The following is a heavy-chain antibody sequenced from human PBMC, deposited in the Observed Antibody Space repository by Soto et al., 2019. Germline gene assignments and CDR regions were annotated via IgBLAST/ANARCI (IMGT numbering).Heavy chain of an antibody. Sequence: EVQLVESGGDLVQPGGSLRLSCAASGFTFSSYWMHWVRQAPGKGLVWVSRIKSDGSGAIYADSVKGRFTVSSDNAKNTLYLLMNSLSTEDTAVYYCARGDGDYNDGNGYLGRHWGKGTRVTVSS. V-gene: IGHV3-74*01. CDR1: GFTFSSYW. CDR2: IKSDGSGA. J-gene: IGHJ4*02. CDR3: ARGDGDYNDGNGYLGRH. D-gene: IGHD3-22*01.